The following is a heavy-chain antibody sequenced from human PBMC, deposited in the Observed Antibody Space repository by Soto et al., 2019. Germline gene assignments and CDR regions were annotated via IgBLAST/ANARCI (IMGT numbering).Heavy chain of an antibody. D-gene: IGHD5-12*01. Sequence: GRLIRLSCGVAGVTSSSCGMHRVSQAPGKGLEWVAVIWYDGSNKYYADSVKGRFTISRDNSKNTLYLQMNSLRAEDTAVYYCARDGGCRDGYTVGCNWFDPWGQGTLVTVSS. CDR1: GVTSSSCG. V-gene: IGHV3-33*01. CDR2: IWYDGSNK. CDR3: ARDGGCRDGYTVGCNWFDP. J-gene: IGHJ5*02.